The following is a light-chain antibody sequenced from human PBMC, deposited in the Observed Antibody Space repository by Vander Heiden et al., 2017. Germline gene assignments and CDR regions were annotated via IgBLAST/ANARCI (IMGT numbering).Light chain of an antibody. CDR3: SSYAGSYAVV. CDR1: SSDVGVYNY. V-gene: IGLV2-11*01. CDR2: DVS. J-gene: IGLJ2*01. Sequence: QSALSQPRSASGSPGQSVTISCTGTSSDVGVYNYVSLHQHHPGKAPNLMIYDVSKRPSVFPDRFSGSKSTNTASLTISGLHAEDEADYYCSSYAGSYAVVFGGGTKLTVL.